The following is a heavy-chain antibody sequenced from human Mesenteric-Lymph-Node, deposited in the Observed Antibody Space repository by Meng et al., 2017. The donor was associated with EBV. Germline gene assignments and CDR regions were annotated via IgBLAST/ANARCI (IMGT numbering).Heavy chain of an antibody. V-gene: IGHV4-30-4*01. CDR3: ARALYSGYDYFD. CDR2: ISYSGNT. Sequence: VPLQGAGPGPVKPSQTLPFTCGVSGDSISGGGYYCRWIRQPPGKGLEWIGYISYSGNTYYNTSLKSRLTISLDTSKNQFSLKLKSVTAADTAVYYCARALYSGYDYFDWGQGTLVTVSS. CDR1: GDSISGGGYY. J-gene: IGHJ1*01. D-gene: IGHD5-12*01.